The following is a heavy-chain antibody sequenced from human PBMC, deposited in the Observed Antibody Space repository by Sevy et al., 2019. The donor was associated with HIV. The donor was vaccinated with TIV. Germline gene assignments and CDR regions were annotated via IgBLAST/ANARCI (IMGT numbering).Heavy chain of an antibody. Sequence: GGSLRLSCAASGFTFSDYYMSWIRQAPGKGLEWVSYISSSGSTIYYADSVKGRFTISRDNAKNSLYLQMNSLRAEDTAVYYCARDLKGYDFWSGYWPRGGYYGMDVWGQWTSVTVSS. CDR2: ISSSGSTI. V-gene: IGHV3-11*01. D-gene: IGHD3-3*01. CDR1: GFTFSDYY. CDR3: ARDLKGYDFWSGYWPRGGYYGMDV. J-gene: IGHJ6*02.